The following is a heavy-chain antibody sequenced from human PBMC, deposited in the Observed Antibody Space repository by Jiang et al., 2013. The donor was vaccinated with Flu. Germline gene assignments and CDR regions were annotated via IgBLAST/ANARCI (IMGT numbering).Heavy chain of an antibody. V-gene: IGHV3-30*18. D-gene: IGHD4-17*01. Sequence: KGLEWVAVISYDGSNKYYADSVKGRFTISRDNSKNTLYLQMNSLRAEDTAVYYCAKDRTVTDQAFDYWGQGTLVTVSS. CDR3: AKDRTVTDQAFDY. J-gene: IGHJ4*02. CDR2: ISYDGSNK.